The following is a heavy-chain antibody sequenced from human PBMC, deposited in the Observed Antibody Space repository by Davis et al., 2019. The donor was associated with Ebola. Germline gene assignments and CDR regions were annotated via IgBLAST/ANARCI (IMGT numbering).Heavy chain of an antibody. CDR2: IYRDGRM. V-gene: IGHV3-66*01. CDR1: GFSVSDKY. J-gene: IGHJ4*02. CDR3: ARDYVYSYGFDY. D-gene: IGHD5-18*01. Sequence: PGGSLRLSCVGSGFSVSDKYMSWVRQAPGKGLEWVSVIYRDGRMYHADSVKGRFTISRDNAKNSLYLQMNSLRAEDTAVYYCARDYVYSYGFDYWGQGTLVTVSS.